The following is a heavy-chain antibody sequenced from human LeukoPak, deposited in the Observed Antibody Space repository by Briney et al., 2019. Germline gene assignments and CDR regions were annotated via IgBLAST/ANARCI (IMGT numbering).Heavy chain of an antibody. Sequence: SSETLSLTCTVSGGSISGYYWSWIRQPAGKGLEWIGRIYTSGSTNYNPSLKSRVTMSVDTSKNQFSLKLSSVTAADTAVYYCARDLYSAIFGVVFNWFDPWGQGTLVTVSS. CDR3: ARDLYSAIFGVVFNWFDP. D-gene: IGHD3-3*01. J-gene: IGHJ5*02. V-gene: IGHV4-4*07. CDR2: IYTSGST. CDR1: GGSISGYY.